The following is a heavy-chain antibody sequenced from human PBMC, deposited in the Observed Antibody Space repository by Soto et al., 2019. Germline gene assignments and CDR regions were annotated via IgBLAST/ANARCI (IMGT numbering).Heavy chain of an antibody. Sequence: VQLQGSGPGLLKPSQTLSLTCTVSGASVNTGDYYWSYIRQPPGKGPEWLGYIFYSGDTYYNPSLKSRATISLNTSRNQFSLTLTSVTDADTALYYCVGTGTTDDFWGQGTLVTVSS. D-gene: IGHD1-7*01. CDR3: VGTGTTDDF. CDR1: GASVNTGDYY. CDR2: IFYSGDT. J-gene: IGHJ1*01. V-gene: IGHV4-30-4*01.